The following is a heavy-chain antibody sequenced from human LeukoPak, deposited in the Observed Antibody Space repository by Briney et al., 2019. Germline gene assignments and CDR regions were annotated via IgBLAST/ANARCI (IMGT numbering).Heavy chain of an antibody. J-gene: IGHJ4*02. D-gene: IGHD3-10*01. CDR3: AIFFTMVRGVNDY. CDR1: GFTFSSYA. Sequence: GGSLRLSCAASGFTFSSYAMSWVRQAPGKGLEWVSAISGSGGSTYYADSVKGRFTISRDNSKNTLYLQMNSLRAEDTAVYYCAIFFTMVRGVNDYWGQGTLVTVSS. CDR2: ISGSGGST. V-gene: IGHV3-23*01.